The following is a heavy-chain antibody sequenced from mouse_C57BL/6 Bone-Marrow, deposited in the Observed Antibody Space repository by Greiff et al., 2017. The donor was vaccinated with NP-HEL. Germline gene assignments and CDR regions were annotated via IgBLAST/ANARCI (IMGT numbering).Heavy chain of an antibody. V-gene: IGHV1-62-2*01. D-gene: IGHD1-1*01. Sequence: QVQLQQSGAELVKPGASVKLSCKASGYTFTEYTIHWVKQRSGQGLEWIGWFYPGSGSIKYNEKFKDKATFTADKSSSTVYMELSRMTSEDSAVYVCARHETTVVARWAFDYWGQGTTLTVSS. CDR3: ARHETTVVARWAFDY. CDR2: FYPGSGSI. CDR1: GYTFTEYT. J-gene: IGHJ2*01.